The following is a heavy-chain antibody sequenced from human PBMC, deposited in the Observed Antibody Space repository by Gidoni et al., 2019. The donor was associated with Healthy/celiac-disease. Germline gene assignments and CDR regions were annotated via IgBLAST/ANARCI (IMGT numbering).Heavy chain of an antibody. V-gene: IGHV4-30-4*01. CDR2: IYYSGST. D-gene: IGHD2-15*01. J-gene: IGHJ6*03. CDR1: GGSISSGDYY. Sequence: QVQLQESGPGLVKPSQTLSLTCTVSGGSISSGDYYCRWIRKPPGKGLEWIGYIYYSGSTYYNPSIKSRVTISVDTSKNQFSLKLSSVTAADTAVYYCARVEGYCSGGSCYSPGNYYYYMDVWGKGTTVTVS. CDR3: ARVEGYCSGGSCYSPGNYYYYMDV.